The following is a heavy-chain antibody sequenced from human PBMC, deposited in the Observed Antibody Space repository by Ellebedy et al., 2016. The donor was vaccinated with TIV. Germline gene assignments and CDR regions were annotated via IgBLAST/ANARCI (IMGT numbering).Heavy chain of an antibody. CDR2: IKQDGSEK. D-gene: IGHD4-11*01. V-gene: IGHV3-7*01. Sequence: GESLKISCAASGFTFGSYWMSWVRQAPGKGLGWVATIKQDGSEKNYVDSVKGRLAISRDNARSSLYLQMNSLSAEDTAVYYCGRGQTTFEYWGQGTLVTVSS. CDR3: GRGQTTFEY. CDR1: GFTFGSYW. J-gene: IGHJ4*02.